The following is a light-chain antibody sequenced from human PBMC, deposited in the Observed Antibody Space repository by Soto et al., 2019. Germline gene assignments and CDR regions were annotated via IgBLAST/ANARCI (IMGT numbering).Light chain of an antibody. CDR2: EVS. Sequence: QSALTQPASVSASPGQSITISCTGTSSDVGDYNYVSWYQQHPGKAPKLMIYEVSNRPSGVSNRFSGSKSGNTASLTISGLQAEDEADYYCSSYTSRSTVIFGGGPKLTVL. J-gene: IGLJ2*01. V-gene: IGLV2-14*01. CDR3: SSYTSRSTVI. CDR1: SSDVGDYNY.